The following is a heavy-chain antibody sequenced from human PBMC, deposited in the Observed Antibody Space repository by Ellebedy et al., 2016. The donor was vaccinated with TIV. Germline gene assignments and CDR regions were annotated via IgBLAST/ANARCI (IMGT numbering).Heavy chain of an antibody. J-gene: IGHJ4*02. Sequence: GESLKISCAASGFTFSSYSMNWVRQAPGKGLEWVSSISSSSSYIYYADSVKGRFTISRDNAKNSLYLQMNSLRAEDTAVYYCARDLLWFGELWGQGTLVTVSS. V-gene: IGHV3-21*01. D-gene: IGHD3-10*01. CDR3: ARDLLWFGEL. CDR2: ISSSSSYI. CDR1: GFTFSSYS.